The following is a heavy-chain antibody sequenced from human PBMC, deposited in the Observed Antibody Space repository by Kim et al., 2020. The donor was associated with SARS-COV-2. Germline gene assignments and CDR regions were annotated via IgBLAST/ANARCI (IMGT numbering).Heavy chain of an antibody. D-gene: IGHD3-22*01. V-gene: IGHV1-2*02. CDR2: INPDSAGT. CDR3: AREVQHSNSFDY. J-gene: IGHJ4*02. CDR1: GFTLTDYY. Sequence: ASVKVSCKPSGFTLTDYYMHWVRQAPGQGLEWIGWINPDSAGTNYAPNFQGRVTVTRDTSINTAYMELTRLTSDDTAIYYCAREVQHSNSFDYWGQGTLV.